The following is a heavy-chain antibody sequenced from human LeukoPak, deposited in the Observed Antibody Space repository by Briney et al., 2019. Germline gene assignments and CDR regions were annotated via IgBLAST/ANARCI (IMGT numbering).Heavy chain of an antibody. J-gene: IGHJ3*02. V-gene: IGHV4-38-2*02. CDR2: IYHSGNT. D-gene: IGHD3-9*01. Sequence: SETLSLTCSVSGYSISRGYHWGWIRQPPGKGLEWIGTIYHSGNTYYNPSLKSRVNISVDTSKNQFSLKLSSVTAADTAVYYCASPDYDILTGYLYAFDIWGQGTMVTVSS. CDR3: ASPDYDILTGYLYAFDI. CDR1: GYSISRGYH.